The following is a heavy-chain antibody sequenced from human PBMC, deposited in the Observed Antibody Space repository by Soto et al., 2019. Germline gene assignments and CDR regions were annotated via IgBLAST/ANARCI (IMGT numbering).Heavy chain of an antibody. CDR1: GYTFTSYA. CDR2: INTNTGNP. J-gene: IGHJ5*02. CDR3: AITYSSGWANGFDP. D-gene: IGHD6-19*01. Sequence: QVQLVQSGSELKKPGASVKVSCKASGYTFTSYAMNWVRQAPGQGLEWMGWINTNTGNPTYAQGFTGRFVFSLDTSVSTAYLQICSLKAEDTAVYYCAITYSSGWANGFDPWGQGTLVTVSS. V-gene: IGHV7-4-1*01.